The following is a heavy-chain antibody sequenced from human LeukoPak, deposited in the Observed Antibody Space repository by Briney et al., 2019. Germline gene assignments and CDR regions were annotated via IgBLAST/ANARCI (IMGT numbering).Heavy chain of an antibody. CDR1: GYSFIDYW. CDR2: IYPGDSDS. J-gene: IGHJ4*02. Sequence: GESLKISCKASGYSFIDYWIGWVRQTPAKGLEWKAIIYPGDSDSRYTYSPSFQGQVTISADKSISTTYLQWSSLKASDTAMYYCARSTSGSFDSWGQGTPVTVSS. V-gene: IGHV5-51*01. CDR3: ARSTSGSFDS. D-gene: IGHD3-10*01.